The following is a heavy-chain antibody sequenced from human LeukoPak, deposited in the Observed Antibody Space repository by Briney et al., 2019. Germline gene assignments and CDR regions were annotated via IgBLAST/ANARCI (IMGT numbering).Heavy chain of an antibody. Sequence: GGSLRLSCAASGFTFSSYSMNWVRQAPGKGLEWVSYISSSSRTIYYADSVKGRFTISRDNAKNSLYLQMNSLRAEDTAVYYCARGTEVPAAHYYYYYYMDVWGKGTTVTVSS. D-gene: IGHD2-2*01. J-gene: IGHJ6*03. CDR2: ISSSSRTI. V-gene: IGHV3-48*01. CDR1: GFTFSSYS. CDR3: ARGTEVPAAHYYYYYYMDV.